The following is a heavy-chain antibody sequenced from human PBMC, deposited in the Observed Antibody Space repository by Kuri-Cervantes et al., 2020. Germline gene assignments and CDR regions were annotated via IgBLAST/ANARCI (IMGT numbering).Heavy chain of an antibody. Sequence: GSLRLSCTASGGSVSSGSYNWSWNRQPTGKGLEWIGYIYYSGSTNYNPSLKSRVTISVDTSKNQSSLKLSSVTAADTAVYCCARLRRDGYNFAYFDYWGQGTLVTVSS. CDR2: IYYSGST. CDR1: GGSVSSGSYN. J-gene: IGHJ4*02. CDR3: ARLRRDGYNFAYFDY. D-gene: IGHD5-24*01. V-gene: IGHV4-61*01.